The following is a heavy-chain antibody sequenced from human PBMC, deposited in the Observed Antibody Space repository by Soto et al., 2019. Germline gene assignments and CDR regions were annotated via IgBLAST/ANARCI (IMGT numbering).Heavy chain of an antibody. CDR1: GGSISSGGYY. CDR2: IYYSGST. Sequence: QVQLQESGPGLVKPSQPLSLTCSVSGGSISSGGYYWSWIRQHPEKGLEWIGYIYYSGSTNYNPSLKRRVIISVDTSSNRFSLDLRSVTAADTAIYYCARHSASWQGFDYWGQGTLVTVSS. D-gene: IGHD1-26*01. V-gene: IGHV4-31*03. J-gene: IGHJ4*02. CDR3: ARHSASWQGFDY.